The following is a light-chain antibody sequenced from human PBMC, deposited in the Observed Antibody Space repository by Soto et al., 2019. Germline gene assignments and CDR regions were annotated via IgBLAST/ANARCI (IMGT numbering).Light chain of an antibody. CDR3: QQLYIFPLT. J-gene: IGKJ5*01. V-gene: IGKV1-9*01. Sequence: DIQLTQSPSFLSASVGDRVTITCRASQGISSYLAWYQQKPGKAPNLLIYDASTLQSGVPSRFSGSGSGTEFTLTISSLQPEDSATYYCQQLYIFPLTFGQGTRLEIK. CDR1: QGISSY. CDR2: DAS.